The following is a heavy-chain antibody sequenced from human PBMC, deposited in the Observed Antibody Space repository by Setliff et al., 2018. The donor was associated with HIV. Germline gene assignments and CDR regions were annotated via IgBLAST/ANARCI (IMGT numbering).Heavy chain of an antibody. Sequence: GGSLRLSCAVSGFTFNNSHWMHWVRQAPGKGLMWVSHISDDGTSTSYADSVKGRFIMSRDIAKKAVYLHMSSLSVEDTAIYYCASHSFGISPPGKDWGQGTLVTVSS. D-gene: IGHD3-16*01. J-gene: IGHJ4*02. V-gene: IGHV3-74*01. CDR2: ISDDGTST. CDR3: ASHSFGISPPGKD. CDR1: GFTFNNSHW.